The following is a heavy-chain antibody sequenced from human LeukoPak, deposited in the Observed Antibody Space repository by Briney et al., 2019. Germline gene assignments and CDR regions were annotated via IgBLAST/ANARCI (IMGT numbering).Heavy chain of an antibody. V-gene: IGHV4-39*01. Sequence: SETLSLTCTVSGGSISSSSYYWGWIRQPPGKGLEWIGSIYYSGSTYYNPSLKSRVTISVGTSKNQFSLKLSSVTAADTAVYYCARHGGEQWLEYFDYWGQGTLVTVSS. CDR1: GGSISSSSYY. D-gene: IGHD6-19*01. CDR3: ARHGGEQWLEYFDY. J-gene: IGHJ4*02. CDR2: IYYSGST.